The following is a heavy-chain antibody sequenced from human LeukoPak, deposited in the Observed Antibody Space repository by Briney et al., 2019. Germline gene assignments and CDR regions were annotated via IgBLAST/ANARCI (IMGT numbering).Heavy chain of an antibody. V-gene: IGHV4-39*07. Sequence: PSETLSLTCTVSGGSISSRTYYWCWIRQPPGKGLEWIGSMYYSGSTSYNPSLKSRVTISVDTSKNQFSLKLSSVIAADTAVYYCARAYCGGGDCYHSRGWFDTWGQGTLVTVSS. D-gene: IGHD2-21*02. J-gene: IGHJ5*02. CDR1: GGSISSRTYY. CDR3: ARAYCGGGDCYHSRGWFDT. CDR2: MYYSGST.